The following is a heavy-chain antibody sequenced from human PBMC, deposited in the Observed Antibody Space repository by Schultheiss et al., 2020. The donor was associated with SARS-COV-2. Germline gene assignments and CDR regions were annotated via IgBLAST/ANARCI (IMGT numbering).Heavy chain of an antibody. CDR2: ISSSSSTI. V-gene: IGHV3-48*04. CDR3: ARGRYYDSSGYYREDY. Sequence: GGSLRLSCAASGFTFSSYAMSWVRQAPGKGLEWVSYISSSSSTIYYADSVKGRFTISRDNAKNSLYLQMNSLRAEDTAVYYCARGRYYDSSGYYREDYWGQGTLVTVSS. CDR1: GFTFSSYA. J-gene: IGHJ4*02. D-gene: IGHD3-22*01.